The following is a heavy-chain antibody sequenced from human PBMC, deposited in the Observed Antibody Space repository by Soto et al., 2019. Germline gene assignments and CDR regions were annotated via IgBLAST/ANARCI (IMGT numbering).Heavy chain of an antibody. V-gene: IGHV3-23*01. J-gene: IGHJ6*02. CDR1: GFTFSSYA. Sequence: GGSLRLSCAASGFTFSSYAMSWVRQAPGKGLEWVSAISGSGGSTYYADSVKGRFTISRDNSKNTLYLQMNSLRAEDTAVYYCAKSGSGSYFFPDYYYYYGMDVWGQGTTVTVSS. CDR2: ISGSGGST. CDR3: AKSGSGSYFFPDYYYYYGMDV. D-gene: IGHD3-10*01.